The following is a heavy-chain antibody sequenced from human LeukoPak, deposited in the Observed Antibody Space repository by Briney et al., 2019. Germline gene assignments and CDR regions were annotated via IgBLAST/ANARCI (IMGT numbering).Heavy chain of an antibody. V-gene: IGHV1-2*02. CDR2: INPNSGGT. CDR3: ARGTIKETYYYDSSGYIYAFDI. J-gene: IGHJ3*02. D-gene: IGHD3-22*01. Sequence: ASVKVSCKASGYTFTGYYTHWVRQAPGQGLEWMGWINPNSGGTNYAQKFQGRVTMTRDTSISTAYMELSRLRSDDTAVYYCARGTIKETYYYDSSGYIYAFDIWGQGTMVTVSS. CDR1: GYTFTGYY.